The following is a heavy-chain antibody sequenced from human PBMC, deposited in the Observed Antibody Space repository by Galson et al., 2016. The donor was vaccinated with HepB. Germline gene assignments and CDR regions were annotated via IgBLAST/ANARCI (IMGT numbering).Heavy chain of an antibody. CDR2: ISAYIGNT. D-gene: IGHD3-3*01. CDR3: ARIQKSHYDFWSGYFYFYGMDV. Sequence: SVKVSCKASGYTFTSYGISWVRQAPGQGLEWMGWISAYIGNTNYAQKLQGRVTMTTDTSTSTAYMELRSPRSDDTAVYYCARIQKSHYDFWSGYFYFYGMDVWGQGTTVTVSS. CDR1: GYTFTSYG. J-gene: IGHJ6*02. V-gene: IGHV1-18*01.